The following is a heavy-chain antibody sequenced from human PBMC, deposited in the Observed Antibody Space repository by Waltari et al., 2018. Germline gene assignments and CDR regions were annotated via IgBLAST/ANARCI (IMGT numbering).Heavy chain of an antibody. CDR1: GGTFSSSA. V-gene: IGHV1-69*04. CDR3: ARSQDLWTLGRRDNWFDP. CDR2: IIPILGIA. D-gene: IGHD3-10*01. J-gene: IGHJ5*02. Sequence: QVQLVQSGAEVKKPGSSVKVSCKASGGTFSSSAISWVRQGPGQGLEWMGRIIPILGIANYAQKFQGRVTITADKSTSTAYMELSSLRSEDTAVYYCARSQDLWTLGRRDNWFDPWGQGTLVTVSS.